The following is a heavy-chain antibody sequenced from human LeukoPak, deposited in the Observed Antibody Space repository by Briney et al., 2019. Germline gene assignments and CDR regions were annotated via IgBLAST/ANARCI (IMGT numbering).Heavy chain of an antibody. Sequence: GESLKISCKGSGYSFTSYWIGWVRQMPGKGLEWMGIIYPGDSDTRYRPSFQGQVTISADKSISTAYLQWSSLKASDTAMYYCARTYYYGSGSYLAFDPWGQGTLVTVSS. CDR3: ARTYYYGSGSYLAFDP. V-gene: IGHV5-51*01. CDR2: IYPGDSDT. J-gene: IGHJ5*02. CDR1: GYSFTSYW. D-gene: IGHD3-10*01.